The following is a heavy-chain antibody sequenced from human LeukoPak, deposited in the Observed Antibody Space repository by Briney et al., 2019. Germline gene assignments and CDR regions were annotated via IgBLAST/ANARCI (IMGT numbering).Heavy chain of an antibody. CDR3: AKSRPSLNHDPVYYFDY. V-gene: IGHV3-21*01. CDR1: GFTFSSYS. Sequence: GGSLRLSCAASGFTFSSYSMNWVRQAPGKGLEWVSSISSSSSYIYYADSVKGRFTISKDNAKNSLNLQMNSLRAGVTTVYYCAKSRPSLNHDPVYYFDYWGQEPLVTVSS. J-gene: IGHJ4*02. D-gene: IGHD1-14*01. CDR2: ISSSSSYI.